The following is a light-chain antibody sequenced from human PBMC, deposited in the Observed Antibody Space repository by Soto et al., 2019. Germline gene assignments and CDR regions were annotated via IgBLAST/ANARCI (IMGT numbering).Light chain of an antibody. CDR2: ANT. CDR1: SSSIGAGYD. J-gene: IGLJ1*01. V-gene: IGLV1-40*01. CDR3: QSYDTSLSGGV. Sequence: QSVLTQPPSVSGAPGQRVTISCTGSSSSIGAGYDVHWYQQLPGTAPKLLIYANTNRPSGVPDRFSASKSGTSASLAITGLQTEDEADYYCQSYDTSLSGGVFGTGTKVTVL.